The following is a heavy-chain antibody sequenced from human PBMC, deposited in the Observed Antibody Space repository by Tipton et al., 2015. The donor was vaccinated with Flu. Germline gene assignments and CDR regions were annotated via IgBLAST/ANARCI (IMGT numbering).Heavy chain of an antibody. Sequence: QLVQSGGGLVRPGGSLRLSCAASGFTFSSYEMNWVRQAPGKGLEWLSYISSSGSTISYADSVRGRFTMSRDNAKNSLYLQMNSLRAEDTALYYCATLSGDDYWGQGDLVTVSS. D-gene: IGHD7-27*01. CDR3: ATLSGDDY. CDR1: GFTFSSYE. V-gene: IGHV3-48*03. CDR2: ISSSGSTI. J-gene: IGHJ4*02.